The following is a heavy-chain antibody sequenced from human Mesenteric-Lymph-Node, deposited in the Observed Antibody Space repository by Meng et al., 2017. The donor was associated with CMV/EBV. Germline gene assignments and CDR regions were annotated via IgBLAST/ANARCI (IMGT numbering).Heavy chain of an antibody. J-gene: IGHJ4*02. CDR1: GYSISSGYS. D-gene: IGHD3-10*01. CDR3: ASAMVSGSGNNYVLGTRTGLDY. Sequence: SETLSLTCTVFGYSISSGYSLGCIRQPPGKGLQWMGSIYHSGSIYYNPSLKSRVTISVDTSKNQFCLKLSSLPAADTAVYCCASAMVSGSGNNYVLGTRTGLDYWGQGTLVTVSS. V-gene: IGHV4-38-2*02. CDR2: IYHSGSI.